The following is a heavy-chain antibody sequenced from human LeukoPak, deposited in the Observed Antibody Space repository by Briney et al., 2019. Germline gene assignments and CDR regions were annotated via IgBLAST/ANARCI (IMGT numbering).Heavy chain of an antibody. CDR1: GGSFSGYY. D-gene: IGHD3-3*01. CDR2: INHSGST. Sequence: SETLSLTCAVYGGSFSGYYWSWIRQPPGKGLEWIGEINHSGSTNYNPSLKSRVTISVDTSKNQFSLKLSSVTAADTAVYYCARDFGSYLDYWGQGTPVTVSS. CDR3: ARDFGSYLDY. J-gene: IGHJ4*02. V-gene: IGHV4-34*01.